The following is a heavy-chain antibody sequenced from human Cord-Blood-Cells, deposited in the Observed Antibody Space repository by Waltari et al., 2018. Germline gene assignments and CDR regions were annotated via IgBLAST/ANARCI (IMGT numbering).Heavy chain of an antibody. J-gene: IGHJ5*02. CDR3: ARGGIAARPNWFDP. CDR1: GGSISSGSYY. CDR2: IYTSGST. Sequence: QVQLQESGPGLVKPSQTLSLTCTVSGGSISSGSYYWSWIRQPAGKGLEWIGYIYTSGSTNYNPSLKRRVTISVDTSKNQFSLKLSSVTAADTAVYYCARGGIAARPNWFDPWGQGTLVTVSS. D-gene: IGHD6-6*01. V-gene: IGHV4-61*09.